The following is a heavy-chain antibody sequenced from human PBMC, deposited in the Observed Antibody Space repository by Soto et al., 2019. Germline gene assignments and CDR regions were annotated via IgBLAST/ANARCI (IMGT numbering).Heavy chain of an antibody. D-gene: IGHD3-22*01. Sequence: GGSLRLSCAASGFTFSSYAMHWVRQAPGKGLEWVAVISYDGSNKYYADSVKGRFTISRDNSKNTLYLQMNSLRAEDTAVYYCARINYYDSSNNYYYGMDVWGQGTTVPVSS. CDR2: ISYDGSNK. J-gene: IGHJ6*02. V-gene: IGHV3-30-3*01. CDR3: ARINYYDSSNNYYYGMDV. CDR1: GFTFSSYA.